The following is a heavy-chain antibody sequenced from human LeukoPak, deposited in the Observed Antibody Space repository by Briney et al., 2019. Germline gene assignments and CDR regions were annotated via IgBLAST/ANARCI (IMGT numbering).Heavy chain of an antibody. J-gene: IGHJ3*02. V-gene: IGHV4-59*01. Sequence: SETLSLTCTVSGGSTSSYYWSWIRQPPGKGLEWIGYIYYSGSTNYNPSLKSRVTISVDTSKNQFSLKLSSVTAADTAVYYCARDSRYSSGSYAFDIWGQGTMVTVSS. CDR3: ARDSRYSSGSYAFDI. CDR2: IYYSGST. D-gene: IGHD6-19*01. CDR1: GGSTSSYY.